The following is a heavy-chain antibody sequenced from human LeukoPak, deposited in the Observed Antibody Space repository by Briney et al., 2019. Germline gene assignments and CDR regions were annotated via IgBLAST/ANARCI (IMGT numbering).Heavy chain of an antibody. V-gene: IGHV1-69*13. CDR2: IIPIFGTA. CDR1: GGTFSSYA. Sequence: ASVKVSCKASGGTFSSYAISWVRQAPGQGLEWMGGIIPIFGTANYAQKFQGRVTITADESTSTAYMELSRLRSEDTAVYYCALSQSRSFDYWGQGTLVTVSS. D-gene: IGHD2-2*01. J-gene: IGHJ4*02. CDR3: ALSQSRSFDY.